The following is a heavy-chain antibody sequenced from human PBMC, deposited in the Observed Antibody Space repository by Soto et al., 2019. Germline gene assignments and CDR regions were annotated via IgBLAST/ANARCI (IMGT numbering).Heavy chain of an antibody. J-gene: IGHJ4*02. Sequence: ASLKVSCKASGYTFTSYGISWVRQAPGQGLEWMGWISAYNGNTNYAQKLQGRVTMTTDTSTSTAYMELRSLRSDDTAVYYCARDCDYGDYWDYFDYWGQGTLVTVSS. CDR2: ISAYNGNT. D-gene: IGHD4-17*01. CDR3: ARDCDYGDYWDYFDY. CDR1: GYTFTSYG. V-gene: IGHV1-18*01.